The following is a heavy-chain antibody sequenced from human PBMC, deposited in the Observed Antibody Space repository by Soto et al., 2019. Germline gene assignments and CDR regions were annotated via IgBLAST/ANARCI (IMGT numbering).Heavy chain of an antibody. D-gene: IGHD3-3*01. V-gene: IGHV3-23*01. CDR3: AKVPNYDFWSGPHYYFDY. CDR1: GFTFSSYA. CDR2: ISGSGGST. J-gene: IGHJ4*02. Sequence: GGSLRLSCAASGFTFSSYAMSWVRQAPGKGLEWVSAISGSGGSTYYADSVKGRFTISRDNSKNTLYLQMNSLRAEDTAVYYCAKVPNYDFWSGPHYYFDYWGQGTLVTVSS.